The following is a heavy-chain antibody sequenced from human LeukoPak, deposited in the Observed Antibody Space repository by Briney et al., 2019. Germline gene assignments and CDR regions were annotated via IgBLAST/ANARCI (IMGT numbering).Heavy chain of an antibody. Sequence: GGSLRLSCAASGFTFSSYAMSWVRQAPGKGLEWVSGISGSGGSTYYADSVKGRFTISRDNSKNTLYLQMNSLRAEDTAVYYCAKDLYYDILTGPFDYWGQGTLVTVSS. CDR1: GFTFSSYA. D-gene: IGHD3-9*01. CDR2: ISGSGGST. J-gene: IGHJ4*02. CDR3: AKDLYYDILTGPFDY. V-gene: IGHV3-23*01.